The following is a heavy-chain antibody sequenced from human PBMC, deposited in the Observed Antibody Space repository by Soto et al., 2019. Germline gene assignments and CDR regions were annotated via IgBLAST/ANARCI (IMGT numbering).Heavy chain of an antibody. J-gene: IGHJ5*02. D-gene: IGHD3-22*01. Sequence: TSETLSLTCPVSGGSISSYYWSWIRQPPGKGLEWIGRFYTTGRASYNPSLKGRLTLSGDTSKNQFSLRLGSVTAADTAVYYCAREPIVEGPPGYNWFDPWGQGILVTVSS. V-gene: IGHV4-4*07. CDR2: FYTTGRA. CDR1: GGSISSYY. CDR3: AREPIVEGPPGYNWFDP.